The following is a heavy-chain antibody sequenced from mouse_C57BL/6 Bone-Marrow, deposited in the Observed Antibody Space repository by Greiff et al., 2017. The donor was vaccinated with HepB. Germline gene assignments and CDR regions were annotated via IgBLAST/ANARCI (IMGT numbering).Heavy chain of an antibody. CDR3: ARDSNYVGPWFAY. V-gene: IGHV1-85*01. D-gene: IGHD2-5*01. CDR1: GYTFTSYD. J-gene: IGHJ3*01. CDR2: IYPRDGST. Sequence: VQLQESGPELVKPGASVKLSCKASGYTFTSYDINWVKQRPGQGLEWIGWIYPRDGSTKYNEKFKGKATLTVDTSSSTAYMELHSLTSEDSAVYFCARDSNYVGPWFAYWGQGTLVTVSA.